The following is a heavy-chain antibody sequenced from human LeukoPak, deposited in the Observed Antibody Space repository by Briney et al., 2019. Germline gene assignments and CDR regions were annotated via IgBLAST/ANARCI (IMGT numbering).Heavy chain of an antibody. CDR1: GGSISSYY. V-gene: IGHV4-59*01. CDR2: INYSGST. D-gene: IGHD3-16*02. Sequence: PSETLSLTCTVSGGSISSYYWNWIRQPPGKGLEWIGYINYSGSTNYNTSLKSRLTISVDTSKNQFSLKLSSVTAADTAVYYCARYVWGSYPTFEDYWGQGTLVTVSS. CDR3: ARYVWGSYPTFEDY. J-gene: IGHJ4*02.